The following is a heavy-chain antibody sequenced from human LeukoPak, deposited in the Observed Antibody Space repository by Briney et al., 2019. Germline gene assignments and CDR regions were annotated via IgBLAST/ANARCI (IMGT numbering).Heavy chain of an antibody. CDR3: ARGRGPGRITTFDY. J-gene: IGHJ4*02. CDR1: GGSISSSSYY. Sequence: PSETLSLTCTVSGGSISSSSYYWGWIRQPPGKGLEWIGYIYYSGSTNYNPSLKSRVTISVDTSKNQFSLKLSSVTAADTAVYYCARGRGPGRITTFDYWGQGTLVTVSS. V-gene: IGHV4-61*05. CDR2: IYYSGST. D-gene: IGHD3-10*01.